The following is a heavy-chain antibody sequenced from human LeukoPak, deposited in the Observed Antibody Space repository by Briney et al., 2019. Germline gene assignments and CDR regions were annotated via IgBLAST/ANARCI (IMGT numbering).Heavy chain of an antibody. Sequence: SETLSLTCTVSGGSISRGGYYWSWIRQHPGKGLEWIGYIYYSGSTYYNPSLKSRVTISVDTSKNQFSLKLSSVTAADTAVYYCARATGGEWFDPWGQGTLVTVSS. V-gene: IGHV4-31*03. CDR2: IYYSGST. CDR3: ARATGGEWFDP. J-gene: IGHJ5*02. D-gene: IGHD1-1*01. CDR1: GGSISRGGYY.